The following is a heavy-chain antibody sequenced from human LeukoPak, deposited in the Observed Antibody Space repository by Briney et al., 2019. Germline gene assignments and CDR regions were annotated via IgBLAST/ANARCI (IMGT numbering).Heavy chain of an antibody. J-gene: IGHJ4*02. V-gene: IGHV4-39*07. D-gene: IGHD3-22*01. CDR3: APGNSGYYFV. CDR2: ISYSGRT. Sequence: PETLSLTCAVSGDSISGSSYYWTWVRQPPGKGLEWVASISYSGRTYYKPSLKSRVTISVDTSKNQFSLKLNSVTAADTAVYYCAPGNSGYYFVWGQGTLVTVSS. CDR1: GDSISGSSYY.